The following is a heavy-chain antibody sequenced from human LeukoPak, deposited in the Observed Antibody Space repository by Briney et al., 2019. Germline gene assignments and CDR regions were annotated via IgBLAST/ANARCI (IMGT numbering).Heavy chain of an antibody. D-gene: IGHD5-24*01. J-gene: IGHJ4*02. CDR2: ISSSSSTI. V-gene: IGHV3-48*01. Sequence: GGSLRLSCAASGFTFSRDSMNWVRQAPGKGLEWVSYISSSSSTIYYADSVKGRFTISRDNSKNTLYLQMNSLRAEDTAVYYCAKSGYNRFDYWGQGTLVTVSS. CDR1: GFTFSRDS. CDR3: AKSGYNRFDY.